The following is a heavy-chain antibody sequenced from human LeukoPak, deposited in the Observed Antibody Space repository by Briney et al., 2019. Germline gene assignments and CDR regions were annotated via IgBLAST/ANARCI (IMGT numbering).Heavy chain of an antibody. CDR2: IWYDGSNK. CDR3: ARELRLMTNPYYYYGMDV. V-gene: IGHV3-33*01. J-gene: IGHJ6*02. CDR1: GFTFSSYG. D-gene: IGHD5-12*01. Sequence: GSLRLSCAASGFTFSSYGMHWVRQAPGKGLEWVAVIWYDGSNKYYADSVKGRFTISRDNSKNTLYLQMNSLRAEDTAVYYCARELRLMTNPYYYYGMDVWGQGTTVTVSS.